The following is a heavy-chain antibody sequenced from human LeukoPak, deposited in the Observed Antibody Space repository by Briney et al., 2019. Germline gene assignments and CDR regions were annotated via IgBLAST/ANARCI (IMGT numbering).Heavy chain of an antibody. V-gene: IGHV4-59*08. J-gene: IGHJ4*02. D-gene: IGHD1-1*01. CDR2: IYYSGRT. Sequence: SETLSLTCTVSGGSISNHYWSWIRQPPGKGLEWIGNIYYSGRTNYNPSLRSRVTISVDTSKKQFSLKLNSVTAADTAVCYCARRTYNWNEYFFDHWGQGTLVTVSS. CDR3: ARRTYNWNEYFFDH. CDR1: GGSISNHY.